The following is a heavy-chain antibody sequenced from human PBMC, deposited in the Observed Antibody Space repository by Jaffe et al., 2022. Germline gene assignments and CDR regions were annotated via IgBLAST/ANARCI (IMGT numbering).Heavy chain of an antibody. Sequence: EVQLVESGGGLVQPGRSLRLSCTASGFTFGDYAMSWFRQAPGKGLEWVGFIRSKAYGGTTEYAASVKGRFTISRDDSKSIAYLQMNSLKTEDTAVYYCTRARYYYGSGTYYYMDVWGKGTTVTVSS. D-gene: IGHD3-10*01. CDR3: TRARYYYGSGTYYYMDV. J-gene: IGHJ6*03. CDR1: GFTFGDYA. V-gene: IGHV3-49*03. CDR2: IRSKAYGGTT.